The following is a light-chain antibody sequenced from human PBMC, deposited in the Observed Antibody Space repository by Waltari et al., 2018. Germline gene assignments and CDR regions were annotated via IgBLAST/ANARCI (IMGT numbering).Light chain of an antibody. CDR3: ASWDDRLGGVL. CDR2: RNT. Sequence: QSVLTQPPSASGTPGQKVTMSCSVGRSDIGNNHVNWYQQLPGTTPKLLIYRNTQRPSGVPDRISASKSGTSASLAISGLRSEDEAIYYCASWDDRLGGVLFGGGTKLTVL. J-gene: IGLJ2*01. CDR1: RSDIGNNH. V-gene: IGLV1-47*01.